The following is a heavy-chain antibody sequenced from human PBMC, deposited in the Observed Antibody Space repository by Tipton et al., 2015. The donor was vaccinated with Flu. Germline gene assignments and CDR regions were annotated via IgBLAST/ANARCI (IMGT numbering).Heavy chain of an antibody. CDR3: AKEGPSRYFDL. J-gene: IGHJ2*01. CDR2: IYYSGST. CDR1: GGSISSDGYY. Sequence: TLSLTCTVSGGSISSDGYYWNWIRQHPGKGLEWIGYIYYSGSTYYNPSLKSRVTISVDTSRNQFSLKLSSVTAADTAVYYCAKEGPSRYFDLWGRGTLVTVSS. V-gene: IGHV4-31*03.